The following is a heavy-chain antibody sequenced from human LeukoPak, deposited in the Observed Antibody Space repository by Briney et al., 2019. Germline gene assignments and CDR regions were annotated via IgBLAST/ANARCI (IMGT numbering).Heavy chain of an antibody. CDR1: GGTFSSYA. CDR2: ISAYNGNT. Sequence: ASVKVSCKASGGTFSSYAISWVRQAPGQGLQWMGWISAYNGNTNYAQKLQGRVTMTTDTSTSTAYMELRSLRSDDTAVYYCARGQHLTVTTQGPNFDPWGQGTLVTVSS. V-gene: IGHV1-18*01. J-gene: IGHJ5*02. D-gene: IGHD4-17*01. CDR3: ARGQHLTVTTQGPNFDP.